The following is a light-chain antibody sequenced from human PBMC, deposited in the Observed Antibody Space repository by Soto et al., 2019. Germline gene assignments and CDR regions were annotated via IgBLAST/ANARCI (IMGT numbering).Light chain of an antibody. Sequence: EIVLTQSPATLSLSPGERATLSCRASQSVSIYLAWYQQKPGQAPRLLIYDASNRATGIPARFSGSGSGTDFTLTISSLEREDFAVYYCQQRTSWPITFGGGTKVEVK. CDR2: DAS. J-gene: IGKJ4*01. CDR3: QQRTSWPIT. CDR1: QSVSIY. V-gene: IGKV3-11*01.